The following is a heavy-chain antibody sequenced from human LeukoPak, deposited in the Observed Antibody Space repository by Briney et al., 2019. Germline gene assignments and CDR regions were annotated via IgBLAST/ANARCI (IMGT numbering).Heavy chain of an antibody. D-gene: IGHD3-9*01. Sequence: MTSETLSLTCTVSGGSISSSSYYWGWIRQPPGKGLEWIGSIYYGGSTYYNPSLKSRVTISVDTSKNQFSLKLSSVTAADTAVYYCARDRGDRYFDWLPYYYGMDVWGQGTTVTVSS. J-gene: IGHJ6*02. CDR2: IYYGGST. V-gene: IGHV4-39*02. CDR3: ARDRGDRYFDWLPYYYGMDV. CDR1: GGSISSSSYY.